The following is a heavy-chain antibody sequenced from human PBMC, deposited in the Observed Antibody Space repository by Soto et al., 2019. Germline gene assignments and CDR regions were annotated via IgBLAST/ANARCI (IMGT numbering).Heavy chain of an antibody. CDR2: INSDGSST. D-gene: IGHD2-21*02. CDR3: ARPRPYCGGDCPDS. Sequence: EVQLVESGGGLVQPGGSLRLSCAASGFTFSSYWMHWVRQAPGKGLVWVSRINSDGSSTSYADSVKGRFTISRDNAKNTLYLQRNSLSAEDTAVYYCARPRPYCGGDCPDSWGQGTLVTVSS. CDR1: GFTFSSYW. J-gene: IGHJ4*02. V-gene: IGHV3-74*01.